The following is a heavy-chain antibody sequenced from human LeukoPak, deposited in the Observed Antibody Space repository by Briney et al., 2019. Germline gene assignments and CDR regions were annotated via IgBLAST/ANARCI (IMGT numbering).Heavy chain of an antibody. CDR2: ISSSSSYI. Sequence: PGGALRLSCAASGFTFSSYGMNWVRQAPGKGLEWVSSISSSSSYIYYADSVKGRFTISRDNAKNSLYLQMNSLRAEDTAVYYCARAYSSGWYYWGQGTLVTVSS. CDR1: GFTFSSYG. V-gene: IGHV3-21*01. J-gene: IGHJ4*02. CDR3: ARAYSSGWYY. D-gene: IGHD6-19*01.